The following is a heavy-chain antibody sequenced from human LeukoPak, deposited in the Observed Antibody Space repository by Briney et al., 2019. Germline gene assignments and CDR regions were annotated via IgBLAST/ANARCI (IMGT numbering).Heavy chain of an antibody. D-gene: IGHD6-13*01. CDR1: GFTFSSYW. CDR2: ISASGGST. Sequence: GGSLRLSCAASGFTFSSYWMHWVRQAPGKGLEWVSAISASGGSTYYADSVRGRFTISRDNSENTLYLQMNSLRAEDTAVYYCAKGKQRLVVVYWFFDLWGRGTLATVSS. J-gene: IGHJ2*01. CDR3: AKGKQRLVVVYWFFDL. V-gene: IGHV3-23*01.